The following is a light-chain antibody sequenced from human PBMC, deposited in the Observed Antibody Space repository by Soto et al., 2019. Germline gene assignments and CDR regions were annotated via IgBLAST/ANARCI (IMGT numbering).Light chain of an antibody. CDR3: QHYNSYSEA. V-gene: IGKV1-5*03. J-gene: IGKJ1*01. CDR1: QTISSW. CDR2: KAS. Sequence: DIQMTQSPSTLSGSVGDRVTSTCRASQTISSWLTWYQQKPGKAPKLLIYKASTLKSGVPSRFSGSGSGTEFTLTISSLQPDDFATYYYQHYNSYSEAFGQGTKVELK.